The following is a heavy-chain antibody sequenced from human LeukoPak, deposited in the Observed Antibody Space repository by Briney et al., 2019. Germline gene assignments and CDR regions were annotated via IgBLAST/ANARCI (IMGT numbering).Heavy chain of an antibody. Sequence: PSETLSLTCTVSGGSISSSSYYWGWIRQPPGKGLEWIGSIYYSGSTYYNPSLKSRVTISVDTSKNQFSLKLSSVTAADTAVYYCARDPDSSGYYYYYYYGMDVWGQGTTVTVSS. D-gene: IGHD3-22*01. CDR1: GGSISSSSYY. CDR3: ARDPDSSGYYYYYYYGMDV. CDR2: IYYSGST. V-gene: IGHV4-39*07. J-gene: IGHJ6*02.